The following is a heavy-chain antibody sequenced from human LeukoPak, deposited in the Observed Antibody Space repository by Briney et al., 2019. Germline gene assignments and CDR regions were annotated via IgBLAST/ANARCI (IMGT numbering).Heavy chain of an antibody. CDR2: IYHTGSA. CDR3: ARSSGWYNPPYYFDY. CDR1: GGSISSGGFP. Sequence: SQTLSLTCTVSGGSISSGGFPWHWIRQPPGEDLEWIGYIYHTGSASYNPSLKSRVAISVDRSKNQFSLKLSSVTAADTAVYYCARSSGWYNPPYYFDYWGQGTLVTVSS. V-gene: IGHV4-30-2*01. D-gene: IGHD6-19*01. J-gene: IGHJ4*02.